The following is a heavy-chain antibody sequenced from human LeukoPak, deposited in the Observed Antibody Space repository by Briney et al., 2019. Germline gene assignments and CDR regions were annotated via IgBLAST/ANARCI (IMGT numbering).Heavy chain of an antibody. CDR2: ISSSSTTI. CDR1: GFTFSSYS. V-gene: IGHV3-48*01. Sequence: SGGSLRLSCAASGFTFSSYSMMWVRQAPGKGLEWVSYISSSSTTIHYADSVKGRFTISRDNAKNSVYLQMNSLRAEDTAVYYCARFGMGGAILDYWGQGTLVTVSS. CDR3: ARFGMGGAILDY. J-gene: IGHJ4*02. D-gene: IGHD1-26*01.